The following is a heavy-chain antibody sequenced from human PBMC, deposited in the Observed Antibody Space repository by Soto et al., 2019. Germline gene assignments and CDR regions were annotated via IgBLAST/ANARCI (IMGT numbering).Heavy chain of an antibody. J-gene: IGHJ4*02. V-gene: IGHV3-74*01. Sequence: GGSLRLSCSASGLPFSSYLMHWVRPPPGKGLVWVSRINSDGSSTSYADSVTGRFTISRDNAKNTLYLQVNSLRAEDMDVYYCGRDKTWSSGIDYWGQGTVVTVSS. D-gene: IGHD6-19*01. CDR2: INSDGSST. CDR3: GRDKTWSSGIDY. CDR1: GLPFSSYL.